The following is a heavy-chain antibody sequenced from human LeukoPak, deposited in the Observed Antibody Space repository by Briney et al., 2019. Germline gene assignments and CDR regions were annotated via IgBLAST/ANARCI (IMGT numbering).Heavy chain of an antibody. CDR3: ATAVAVAAREYFQH. J-gene: IGHJ1*01. V-gene: IGHV1-24*01. Sequence: ASVKVSCKVSGYTLTELSMHWARQAPGKGLEWMGGFDPEDGETIYAQKFQGRVTTTEDTSTDTAYMELSSLRSEDTAVYYCATAVAVAAREYFQHWGQGTLVTVSS. D-gene: IGHD6-19*01. CDR2: FDPEDGET. CDR1: GYTLTELS.